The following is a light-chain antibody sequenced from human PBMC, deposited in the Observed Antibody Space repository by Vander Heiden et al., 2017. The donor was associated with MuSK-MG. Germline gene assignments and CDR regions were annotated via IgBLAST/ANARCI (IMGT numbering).Light chain of an antibody. Sequence: DVQMTQSPSTLSASVGDRVTITCRASQSISKWLAWYQQKPGKVPNLLIYEASSLKSGVPSTFTGTGFVTEFTLTISSLQPDDFATYYCRHDEGWRSKFAQGTKVEIK. CDR3: RHDEGWRSK. V-gene: IGKV1-5*03. CDR2: EAS. CDR1: QSISKW. J-gene: IGKJ1*01.